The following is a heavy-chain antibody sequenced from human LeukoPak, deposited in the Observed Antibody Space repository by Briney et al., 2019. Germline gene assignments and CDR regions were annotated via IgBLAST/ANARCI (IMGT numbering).Heavy chain of an antibody. Sequence: SETLSLTCTVSGGSISSGNYLWGWIRQPPGKGLEWIGSTSYSGNTYYNPSLKSRVTISVDTSKNQFSLKLSSVTAADTAVFYCARLQYYDSRGYYYGFDFWGQGTLVTVSS. CDR1: GGSISSGNYL. D-gene: IGHD3-22*01. J-gene: IGHJ4*02. CDR3: ARLQYYDSRGYYYGFDF. CDR2: TSYSGNT. V-gene: IGHV4-39*01.